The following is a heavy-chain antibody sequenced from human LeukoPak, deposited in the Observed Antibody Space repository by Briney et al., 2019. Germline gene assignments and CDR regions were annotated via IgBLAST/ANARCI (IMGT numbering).Heavy chain of an antibody. J-gene: IGHJ4*02. Sequence: SETLSLTCTVSGGSISSGSYYGSWIRQPAGKGLEWIGRIYTSGSANYNPSLPSRVPISVDTSKNQFSLKLSSVTAADTDVYYCARAPRVGANPYWGQGTLVTVSS. CDR2: IYTSGSA. V-gene: IGHV4-61*02. CDR1: GGSISSGSYY. CDR3: ARAPRVGANPY. D-gene: IGHD1-26*01.